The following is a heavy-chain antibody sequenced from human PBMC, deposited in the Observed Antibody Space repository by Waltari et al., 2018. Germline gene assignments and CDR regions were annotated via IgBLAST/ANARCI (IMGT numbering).Heavy chain of an antibody. V-gene: IGHV3-7*01. CDR1: GFTFTNFY. Sequence: EVQVVESGGGLVQHGGSLRLSCAASGFTFTNFYMAWVRQTPGQGLGWVASIKQDGRSKYYVDSVRGRFPISRDNAKNSLFLQMNSLRAEDTAVYYCARGYVGAFDMWGQGTMVTVSS. CDR2: IKQDGRSK. D-gene: IGHD1-20*01. CDR3: ARGYVGAFDM. J-gene: IGHJ3*02.